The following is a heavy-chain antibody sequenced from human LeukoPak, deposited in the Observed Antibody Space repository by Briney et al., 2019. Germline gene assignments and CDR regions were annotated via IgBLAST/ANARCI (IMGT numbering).Heavy chain of an antibody. D-gene: IGHD6-19*01. CDR3: ARVLAVAEFYYYFDY. CDR2: IYYSGST. V-gene: IGHV4-59*01. J-gene: IGHJ4*02. Sequence: SETLSLTCTVSGGSISSYYWSWIRQPPGKGLEWIGYIYYSGSTNYNPSLKSRVTISVDTSKNQFSLKLSSVTAADTAVYYCARVLAVAEFYYYFDYWGQGTLVTVSS. CDR1: GGSISSYY.